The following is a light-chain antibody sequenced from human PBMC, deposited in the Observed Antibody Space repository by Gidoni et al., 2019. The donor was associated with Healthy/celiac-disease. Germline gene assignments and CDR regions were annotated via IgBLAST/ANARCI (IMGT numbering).Light chain of an antibody. J-gene: IGKJ1*01. V-gene: IGKV1-39*01. CDR3: QQSYSTWT. CDR2: AAS. Sequence: DIHIPQSPSSLSASVGDSVTITCRASQSISSYLNWYQQKPGKAPKLLIYAASSLQSGVPSRFSGSGSGTDFTLTISRLQPEDFATYYCQQSYSTWTFGQGTKVEIK. CDR1: QSISSY.